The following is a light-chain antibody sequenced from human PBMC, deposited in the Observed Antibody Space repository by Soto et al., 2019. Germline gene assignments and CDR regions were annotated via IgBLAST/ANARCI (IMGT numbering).Light chain of an antibody. CDR1: QSVSSW. CDR2: DAS. CDR3: QHYRSYFFT. J-gene: IGKJ3*01. Sequence: DIQMTQSPSTLSASVGDRVTITCRASQSVSSWLAWYQQKPGKAPKLLIYDASSLESGVPSRFSGSGSGTEFTLTISSLQPDDFVTYYCQHYRSYFFTFGPGTKVEIK. V-gene: IGKV1-5*01.